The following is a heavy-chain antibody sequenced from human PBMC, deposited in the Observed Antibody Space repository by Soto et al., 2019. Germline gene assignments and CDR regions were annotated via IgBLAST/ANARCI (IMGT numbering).Heavy chain of an antibody. J-gene: IGHJ5*02. V-gene: IGHV1-3*01. CDR3: ARDWGSCYVVNPLGP. Sequence: GASVKVSCKASGYSFTTYAMHWVGQAPGQRREWMGCINAGNGNTKYSQMFQDRVTITRDTSASTAYMELSSLRSEDTAVYYCARDWGSCYVVNPLGPWGQGTLVTVSS. CDR2: INAGNGNT. D-gene: IGHD3-16*01. CDR1: GYSFTTYA.